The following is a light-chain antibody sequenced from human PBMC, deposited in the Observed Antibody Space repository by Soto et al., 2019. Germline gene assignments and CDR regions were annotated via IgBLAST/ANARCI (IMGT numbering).Light chain of an antibody. Sequence: QAVVTQPPSASGSPGQSVTLSCTGTSSDVGGYNIVFWYQQHPGKAPKLMIYEVTKRPSGVPDRFSGSKSGNTASLTVSGLQAEDEADYYCSSYAGSNLYVFGTGTQLTVL. CDR3: SSYAGSNLYV. V-gene: IGLV2-8*01. J-gene: IGLJ1*01. CDR2: EVT. CDR1: SSDVGGYNI.